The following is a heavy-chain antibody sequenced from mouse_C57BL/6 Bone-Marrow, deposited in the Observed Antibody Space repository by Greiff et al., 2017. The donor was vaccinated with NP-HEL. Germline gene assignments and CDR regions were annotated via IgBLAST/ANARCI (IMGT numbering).Heavy chain of an antibody. CDR1: GYTFTSYW. V-gene: IGHV1-59*01. Sequence: VQLQQPGAELVRPGTSVKLSCKASGYTFTSYWMHWVKQRPGQGLEWIGVIDPSDSYTNYNQKFKGKATLTVDTSSSTAYMQLSSLTSEDSAVYYCARDYYGSSLYFDVWGTGTTVTVSS. CDR2: IDPSDSYT. CDR3: ARDYYGSSLYFDV. D-gene: IGHD1-1*01. J-gene: IGHJ1*03.